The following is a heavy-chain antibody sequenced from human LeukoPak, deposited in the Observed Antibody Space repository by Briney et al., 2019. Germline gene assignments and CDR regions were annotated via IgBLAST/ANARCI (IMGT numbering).Heavy chain of an antibody. J-gene: IGHJ4*02. D-gene: IGHD6-13*01. CDR2: INTNTGNP. V-gene: IGHV7-4-1*02. CDR1: GYTFTSYA. Sequence: ASVKVSCKASGYTFTSYAMNWVRQAPGQGLEWMGWINTNTGNPTYAQGFTGRFVFSLDTSVSTAYLQISSLKAEDTAVYYCARDHSSSWDGVYYFDYWGQGTLVTVSS. CDR3: ARDHSSSWDGVYYFDY.